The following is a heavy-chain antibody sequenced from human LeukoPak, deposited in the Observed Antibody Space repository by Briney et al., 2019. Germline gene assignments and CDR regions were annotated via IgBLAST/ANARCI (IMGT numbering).Heavy chain of an antibody. J-gene: IGHJ3*02. CDR1: GGSISSGDYY. D-gene: IGHD6-6*01. V-gene: IGHV4-30-4*01. CDR3: ARGSVNKRGQLALDAFDI. Sequence: SETLSLTCTVSGGSISSGDYYWSWIRQPPGKGLEWIGYIYYSGSTYYNPSLKSRVTISVDTSKNQFSLKLSSVTAADTVVYYCARGSVNKRGQLALDAFDIWGQGTMVTVSS. CDR2: IYYSGST.